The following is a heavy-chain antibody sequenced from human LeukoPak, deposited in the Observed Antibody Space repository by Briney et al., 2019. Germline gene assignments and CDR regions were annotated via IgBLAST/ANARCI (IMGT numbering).Heavy chain of an antibody. CDR1: GGSFSGYY. J-gene: IGHJ6*03. Sequence: TLSLTCAVYGGSFSGYYWSWIRQHPGEGLEWIGYIYYSGGTYYNPSLKSRVTISVDTSKKQFSLKLSSVTAADTAVYFCSRIVVVPDYYYYYMDVWGKGTTVTVSS. CDR2: IYYSGGT. CDR3: SRIVVVPDYYYYYMDV. V-gene: IGHV4-31*11. D-gene: IGHD2-2*01.